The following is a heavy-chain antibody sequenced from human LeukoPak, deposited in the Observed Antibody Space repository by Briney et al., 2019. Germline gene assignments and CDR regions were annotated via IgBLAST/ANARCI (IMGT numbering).Heavy chain of an antibody. J-gene: IGHJ3*02. D-gene: IGHD6-13*01. CDR3: AYSSSWDDAFDI. Sequence: GASVKVSCKASGGTFSSYAISWVRQAPGQGLEWMGRIIPILGIANYAQKFQGRVTITADKSTSTAYMELSSLRSEDTAVYYCAYSSSWDDAFDIWGRGTMVTVSS. V-gene: IGHV1-69*04. CDR1: GGTFSSYA. CDR2: IIPILGIA.